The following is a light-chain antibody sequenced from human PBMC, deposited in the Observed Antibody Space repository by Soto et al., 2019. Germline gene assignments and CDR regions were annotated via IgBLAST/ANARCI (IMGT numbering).Light chain of an antibody. CDR1: QSVSSSY. V-gene: IGKV3-20*01. J-gene: IGKJ5*01. CDR3: QQYGSSPWT. CDR2: GAS. Sequence: ELVLTQSPGTLSLSPGQRATLSCRASQSVSSSYLAWYQQKPGQAPRLLIYGASSRATGIPDRFSGSGSGTDFTLTISRLEPEDFAAYYCQQYGSSPWTFGQGTRLEIK.